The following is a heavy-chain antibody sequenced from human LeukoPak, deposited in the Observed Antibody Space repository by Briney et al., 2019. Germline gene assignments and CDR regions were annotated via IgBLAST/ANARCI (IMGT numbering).Heavy chain of an antibody. J-gene: IGHJ4*02. CDR2: ISGSGGST. D-gene: IGHD1-1*01. CDR3: AKATGTLGN. CDR1: GFTFSSYG. V-gene: IGHV3-23*01. Sequence: GGTLRLSCAASGFTFSSYGMSWVRQAPGKGLEWVSAISGSGGSTYYADSVKGRFTISRDNSKNTLYLQMNSLTAEDTAIYYCAKATGTLGNWGQGTLVTVSS.